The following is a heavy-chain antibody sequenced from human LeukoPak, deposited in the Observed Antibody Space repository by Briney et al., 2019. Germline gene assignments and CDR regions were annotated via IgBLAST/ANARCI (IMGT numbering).Heavy chain of an antibody. D-gene: IGHD5-18*01. V-gene: IGHV4-59*01. CDR1: GGSISSYY. Sequence: SETLSLTCTVSGGSISSYYWSWIRQPPGKGLEWIGYIYYSGSTNYNPSLKSRVTISVDTSKNQFSLKLSSVTAADTAVYYCARVPDTAMVEYWGQGTLVTVSS. CDR2: IYYSGST. CDR3: ARVPDTAMVEY. J-gene: IGHJ4*02.